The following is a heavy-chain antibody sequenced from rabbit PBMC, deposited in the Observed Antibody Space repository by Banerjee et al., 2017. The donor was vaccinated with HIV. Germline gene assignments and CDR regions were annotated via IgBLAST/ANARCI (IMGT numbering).Heavy chain of an antibody. V-gene: IGHV1S40*01. D-gene: IGHD8-1*01. CDR1: GFSFSSNYY. Sequence: QSLEESGGDLVKPGASLTLTCTASGFSFSSNYYMCWGRQAPGKGVEWIACIYAGSSGSAYYARWATGRLSISNTSSTTVALKMTSLTAEDTATYFCARGVGISYWGLNLWGPGTLVTVS. CDR3: ARGVGISYWGLNL. CDR2: IYAGSSGSA. J-gene: IGHJ4*01.